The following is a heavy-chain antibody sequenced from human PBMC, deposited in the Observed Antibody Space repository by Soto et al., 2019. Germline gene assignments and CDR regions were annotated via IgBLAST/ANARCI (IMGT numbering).Heavy chain of an antibody. J-gene: IGHJ6*02. CDR2: INHSGST. Sequence: SETLSLTCAVYGGSFSGYYWSWIRQPPGKGLEWIGEINHSGSTNYNPSLKSRVTISVDTSKNQFSLKLSSVTAADTAVYYCARGRPFYDFWSGYYRGGMDVWGQGTTVTV. D-gene: IGHD3-3*01. CDR3: ARGRPFYDFWSGYYRGGMDV. CDR1: GGSFSGYY. V-gene: IGHV4-34*01.